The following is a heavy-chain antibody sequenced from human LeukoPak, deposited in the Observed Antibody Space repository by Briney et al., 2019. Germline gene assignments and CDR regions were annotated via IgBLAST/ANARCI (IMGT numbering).Heavy chain of an antibody. CDR2: IYYSGST. J-gene: IGHJ5*02. D-gene: IGHD4-17*01. Sequence: SQTLSLTCTVSGGSISSYYWSWIRQPPGKGLDWIGYIYYSGSTNYNPSLKSRVTISVDTSKNQFSLKLSSVTAADTAVYYCARAARDYGPYNWFDPWGQGTLVTVSS. V-gene: IGHV4-59*01. CDR1: GGSISSYY. CDR3: ARAARDYGPYNWFDP.